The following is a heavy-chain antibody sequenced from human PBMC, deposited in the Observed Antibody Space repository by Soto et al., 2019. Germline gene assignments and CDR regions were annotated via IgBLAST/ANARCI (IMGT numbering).Heavy chain of an antibody. J-gene: IGHJ4*02. V-gene: IGHV4-34*01. Sequence: LSLTCAVYGGSFSGYYWTWIRQPPGTGLEWIGEINHSGSTNYNPSLKSRVTISVDTSKNQFSLKLSSVTAAVMAVYYCARLVAGRGYFDYWGQGTQVTVSS. CDR2: INHSGST. D-gene: IGHD6-19*01. CDR3: ARLVAGRGYFDY. CDR1: GGSFSGYY.